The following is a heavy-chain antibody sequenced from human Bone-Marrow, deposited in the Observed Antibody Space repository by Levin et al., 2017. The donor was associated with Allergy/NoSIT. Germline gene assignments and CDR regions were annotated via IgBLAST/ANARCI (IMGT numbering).Heavy chain of an antibody. D-gene: IGHD3-9*01. CDR1: GGSITSGNYY. Sequence: SETLSLTCTVSGGSITSGNYYWSWIRQPAGKGLEWIGRIYTSGRTNYNPSLKSRVTISVDPSKDQFSLKLTSVTAADTAVYFCARGDFDILTGYYLEFFYYLDVWGKGTTVTVSS. CDR2: IYTSGRT. J-gene: IGHJ6*03. CDR3: ARGDFDILTGYYLEFFYYLDV. V-gene: IGHV4-61*02.